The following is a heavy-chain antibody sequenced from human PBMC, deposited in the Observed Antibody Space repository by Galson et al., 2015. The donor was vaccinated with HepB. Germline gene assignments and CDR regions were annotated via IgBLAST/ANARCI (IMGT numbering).Heavy chain of an antibody. CDR3: ARDLDYESFGAFDI. Sequence: GGTFSSYAISWVRQAPGQGLEWMGRIIPILGIANYAQKFQGRVTITADKSTSTAYMELSSLRSEDTDVYYCARDLDYESFGAFDIWGQGTMVTVSS. CDR2: IIPILGIA. J-gene: IGHJ3*02. D-gene: IGHD4-17*01. CDR1: GGTFSSYA. V-gene: IGHV1-69*04.